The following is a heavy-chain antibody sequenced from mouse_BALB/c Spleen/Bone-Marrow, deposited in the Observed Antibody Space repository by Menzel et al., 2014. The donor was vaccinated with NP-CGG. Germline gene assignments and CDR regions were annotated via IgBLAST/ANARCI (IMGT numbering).Heavy chain of an antibody. CDR3: ARNSRIYYDYEGYAMDY. V-gene: IGHV2-2*02. CDR1: GFSLTTYG. CDR2: IWSGGNT. D-gene: IGHD2-4*01. Sequence: VKLMESGPGLVQPSQRLSITCTVSGFSLTTYGVHWVRQSPGKGLEWLGVIWSGGNTDYNAAFISRLSISKDNSKSQVFFKMNSLQANDTAIYYCARNSRIYYDYEGYAMDYWGQGTSVTVSS. J-gene: IGHJ4*01.